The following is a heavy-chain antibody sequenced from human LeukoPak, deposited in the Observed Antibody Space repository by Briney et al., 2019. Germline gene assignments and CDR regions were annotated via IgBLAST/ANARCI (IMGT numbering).Heavy chain of an antibody. J-gene: IGHJ4*02. CDR1: GYTFTSYY. Sequence: GASVKVSCKASGYTFTSYYMHWVRQAPGQGLEWMGWINPNSDGTNYAQKFQGRVTMTRDTSISTAYMELSRLRSDDTAVYFCAKGGGYSGYDGGFDYWGQGTLVTVSS. D-gene: IGHD5-12*01. V-gene: IGHV1-2*02. CDR3: AKGGGYSGYDGGFDY. CDR2: INPNSDGT.